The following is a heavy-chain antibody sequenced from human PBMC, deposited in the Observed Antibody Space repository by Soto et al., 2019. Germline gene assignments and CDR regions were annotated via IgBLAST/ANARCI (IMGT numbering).Heavy chain of an antibody. CDR2: INAGNGNT. J-gene: IGHJ5*02. D-gene: IGHD3-9*01. Sequence: ASVKVSCKASGYTFTSYAMHWVRQAPGQRLEWMGWINAGNGNTKYSQKFQGRVTITRDTSASTAYMELSSLRSEDTAVYYCARDYDILTGYYSFPWFDPWGQGTLVTVSS. CDR1: GYTFTSYA. V-gene: IGHV1-3*01. CDR3: ARDYDILTGYYSFPWFDP.